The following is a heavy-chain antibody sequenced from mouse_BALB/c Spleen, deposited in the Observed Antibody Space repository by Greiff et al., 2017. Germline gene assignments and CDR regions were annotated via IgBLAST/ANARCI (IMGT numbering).Heavy chain of an antibody. V-gene: IGHV5-6-5*01. J-gene: IGHJ4*01. D-gene: IGHD2-2*01. CDR1: GFTFSSYA. CDR3: ARTVTRDAMDY. CDR2: ISSGGST. Sequence: EVQGVDSGGGLVKPGGSLKLSCAASGFTFSSYAMSWVRQTPEKRLEWVASISSGGSTYYPDSVKGRFTISRDNARNILYLQMSSLRSEDTAMYYCARTVTRDAMDYWGQGTSVTVSS.